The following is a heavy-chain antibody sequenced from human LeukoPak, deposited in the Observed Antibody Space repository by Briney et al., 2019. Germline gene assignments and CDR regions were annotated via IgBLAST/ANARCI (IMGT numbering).Heavy chain of an antibody. Sequence: ASVXVSCKASGYTFTSYGISWVRQAPGQGLEWMGWISAYNGNTNYAQKLQGRVTMTTDTSTSTAYMELRSLRSDDTAVYYCARPYCSSTSCYHWFDPWGQGTLVTVSS. CDR2: ISAYNGNT. D-gene: IGHD2-2*01. V-gene: IGHV1-18*01. J-gene: IGHJ5*02. CDR3: ARPYCSSTSCYHWFDP. CDR1: GYTFTSYG.